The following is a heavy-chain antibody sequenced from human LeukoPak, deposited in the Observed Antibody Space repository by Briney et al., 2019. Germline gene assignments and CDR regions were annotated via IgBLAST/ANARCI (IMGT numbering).Heavy chain of an antibody. CDR3: ARGSVGAIFNY. CDR1: GFIVSSNY. Sequence: GGSLRLSCAASGFIVSSNYMSWVRQAPGKGLEWVSVVYSGGNTNYADSVKGRFTISRDNSKNTLYLQMNSLRAEDTAVYYCARGSVGAIFNYWGQGTLVTVSS. V-gene: IGHV3-53*01. D-gene: IGHD1-26*01. CDR2: VYSGGNT. J-gene: IGHJ4*02.